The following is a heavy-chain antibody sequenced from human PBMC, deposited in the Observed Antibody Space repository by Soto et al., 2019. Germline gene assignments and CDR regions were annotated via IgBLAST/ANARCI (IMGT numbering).Heavy chain of an antibody. J-gene: IGHJ5*02. CDR1: GFTFSSYA. D-gene: IGHD1-1*01. V-gene: IGHV3-23*01. CDR2: MSGSGDNT. CDR3: ANGRTYNYANDFDP. Sequence: EVQLLESGGDLVQPGGSLRLSCAASGFTFSSYAMSWVRQAPGKGPEWVSSMSGSGDNTYYADSVQSRFIISRDNSKNTLYLQMSSLRVDDTAVYSWANGRTYNYANDFDPWGQGTLVTVSS.